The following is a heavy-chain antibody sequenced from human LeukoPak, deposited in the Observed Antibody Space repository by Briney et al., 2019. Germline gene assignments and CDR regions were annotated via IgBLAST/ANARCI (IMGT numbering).Heavy chain of an antibody. V-gene: IGHV1-8*01. CDR3: ARGPNYADYEVDP. J-gene: IGHJ5*02. D-gene: IGHD4-17*01. CDR2: MNPNSGNT. Sequence: ASVKVSCKASGYTFTSYDINWVRRAPGQGLEWMGWMNPNSGNTGYAQKFQGRVTMTRNTSISTAYMELSSLRSEDTAVYYCARGPNYADYEVDPWGQGTLVTVSS. CDR1: GYTFTSYD.